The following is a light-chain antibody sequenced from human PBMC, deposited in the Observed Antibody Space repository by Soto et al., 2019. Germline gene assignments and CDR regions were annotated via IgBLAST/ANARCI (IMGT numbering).Light chain of an antibody. Sequence: DIQVTQSPSSVSASVGDRVTITCRASQGISTWLVWYQQKAGKAPNLLIYAASSLRSGVPSRFTGSGSGTDFTLTITSLQPEDVATYYCLQAYSFPLTFGGGTKVDIK. V-gene: IGKV1-12*01. CDR2: AAS. CDR1: QGISTW. CDR3: LQAYSFPLT. J-gene: IGKJ4*01.